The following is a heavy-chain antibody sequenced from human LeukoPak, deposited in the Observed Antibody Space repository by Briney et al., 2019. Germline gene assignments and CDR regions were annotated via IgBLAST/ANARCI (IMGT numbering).Heavy chain of an antibody. CDR1: GYTFTSYD. Sequence: GASLKVSCKASGYTFTSYDINWVRQATGQGLEWMGWMNPNRGNTRYAQKFQGRVTMTRNTSISTAYMELSSLRSEDTAVYYCARGAPMPYCSSTSCYAANYYYYMDVWGKGSTVTVSS. CDR2: MNPNRGNT. D-gene: IGHD2-2*01. V-gene: IGHV1-8*02. CDR3: ARGAPMPYCSSTSCYAANYYYYMDV. J-gene: IGHJ6*03.